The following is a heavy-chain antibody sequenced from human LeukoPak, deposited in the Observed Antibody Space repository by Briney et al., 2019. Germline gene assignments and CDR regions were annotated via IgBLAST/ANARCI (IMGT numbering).Heavy chain of an antibody. D-gene: IGHD2-2*01. CDR1: GFTFSDYY. V-gene: IGHV3-11*01. CDR3: AREFSSTPEGFDY. Sequence: GGSLRLSCAAPGFTFSDYYMSWIRQAPGKGLEWVSYISSSGSTIYYADSVKGRFTISRDNAKNSLYLQMNSLRAEDTAVYYCAREFSSTPEGFDYWGQGTLVTVSS. J-gene: IGHJ4*02. CDR2: ISSSGSTI.